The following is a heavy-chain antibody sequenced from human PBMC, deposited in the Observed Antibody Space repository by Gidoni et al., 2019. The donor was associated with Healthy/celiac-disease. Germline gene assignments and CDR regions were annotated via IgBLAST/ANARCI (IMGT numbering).Heavy chain of an antibody. CDR1: GGSFRGYY. CDR3: ARAGYCSSTSCYYYYMDV. V-gene: IGHV4-34*01. D-gene: IGHD2-2*01. J-gene: IGHJ6*03. Sequence: QVQLQQWGAGLLKPSETLSLTCAVYGGSFRGYYWRWIRQPPGKGLEWIGEINHSGSTNYNPSLKSRVTISVDTSKNQFSLKLSSVTAADTAVYYCARAGYCSSTSCYYYYMDVWGKGTTVTVSS. CDR2: INHSGST.